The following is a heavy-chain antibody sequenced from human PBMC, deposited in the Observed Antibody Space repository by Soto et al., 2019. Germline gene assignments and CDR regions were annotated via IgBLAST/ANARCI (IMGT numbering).Heavy chain of an antibody. CDR3: ARSRGDLDAFDI. CDR1: GGSISSYY. Sequence: QVQLQESGPGLVKPSETLSLTCTVSGGSISSYYWSWIRQPPGKGLEWIGYIYYSGSTNYNPSLKGRVTISVDTSKNQFSLKLSSVTAADTAVYYCARSRGDLDAFDIWGQGTMVTVSS. D-gene: IGHD4-17*01. J-gene: IGHJ3*02. CDR2: IYYSGST. V-gene: IGHV4-59*01.